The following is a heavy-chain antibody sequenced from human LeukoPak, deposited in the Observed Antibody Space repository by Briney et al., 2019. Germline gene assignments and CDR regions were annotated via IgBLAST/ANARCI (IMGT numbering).Heavy chain of an antibody. CDR2: ISYSGNT. Sequence: PSETLSLTCTVSGGSINSYYWSWIRQPPGKGLEWIGYISYSGNTNYNPSLKSRVTISVGTSKNQFSLKLSSVTAADTAVYYCAGSLRYCSGGSCYSLEYFQHWGQGTLVTVFS. V-gene: IGHV4-59*08. D-gene: IGHD2-15*01. CDR1: GGSINSYY. J-gene: IGHJ1*01. CDR3: AGSLRYCSGGSCYSLEYFQH.